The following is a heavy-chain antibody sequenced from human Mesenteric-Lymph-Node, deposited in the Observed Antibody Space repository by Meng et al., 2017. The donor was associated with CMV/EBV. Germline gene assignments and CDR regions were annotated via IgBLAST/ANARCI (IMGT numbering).Heavy chain of an antibody. CDR2: ISSSSSYI. D-gene: IGHD6-13*01. V-gene: IGHV3-21*01. J-gene: IGHJ6*02. Sequence: GESLKISCAASGFTFSSYSMNWVRQAPGKGLEWVSSISSSSSYIYYADSVKGRFTISRDNAKNSLYLQMNSLRAEDTAVYYCARDREKQQLIRYYGMDVWGQGTTVTVSS. CDR3: ARDREKQQLIRYYGMDV. CDR1: GFTFSSYS.